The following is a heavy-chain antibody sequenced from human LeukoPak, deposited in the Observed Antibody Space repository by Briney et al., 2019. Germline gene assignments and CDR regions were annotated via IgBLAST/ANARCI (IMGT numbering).Heavy chain of an antibody. CDR3: AKDLRLIFYDSSGYPH. Sequence: PGGSLRLSCAASGFTFSSYAMSWVRQAPGKGLEWVSVISGSGGSTYYADSVKGRFTISRDNSKNTLYLQMNSLRAEDTAVYYCAKDLRLIFYDSSGYPHWGQGTLVTASS. D-gene: IGHD3-22*01. CDR2: ISGSGGST. J-gene: IGHJ4*02. CDR1: GFTFSSYA. V-gene: IGHV3-23*01.